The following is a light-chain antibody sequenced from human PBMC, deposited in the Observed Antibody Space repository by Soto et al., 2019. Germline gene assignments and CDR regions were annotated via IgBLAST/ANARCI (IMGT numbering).Light chain of an antibody. CDR1: DIGGKS. J-gene: IGLJ1*01. V-gene: IGLV3-21*02. CDR3: QVWDLTTSHPV. CDR2: DDS. Sequence: SYELTQPPSVSVAPGQTATITCGGNDIGGKSVHWYQQRPGQAPVVVVYDDSDRPSGIPERFSGSNFGGTATLTISRGEVGDEADYHCQVWDLTTSHPVFGPGTKVTVL.